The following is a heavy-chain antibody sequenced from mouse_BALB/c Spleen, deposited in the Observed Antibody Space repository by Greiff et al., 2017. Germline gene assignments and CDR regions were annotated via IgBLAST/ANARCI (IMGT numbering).Heavy chain of an antibody. J-gene: IGHJ3*01. Sequence: VKLVESGPGLVAPSQSLSITCTVSGFSLTSYGVHWVRQPPGKGLEWLGVIWAGGSTNYNSALMSRLSISKDNSKSQVFLKMNSLQTDDTAMYYCARYYGSSYEGVWFAYWGQGTLVTVSA. CDR2: IWAGGST. V-gene: IGHV2-9*02. CDR3: ARYYGSSYEGVWFAY. CDR1: GFSLTSYG. D-gene: IGHD1-1*01.